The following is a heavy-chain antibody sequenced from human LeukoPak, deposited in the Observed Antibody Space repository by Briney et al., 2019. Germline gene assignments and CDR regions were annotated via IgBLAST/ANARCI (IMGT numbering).Heavy chain of an antibody. CDR3: ARIVNGSGWRW. Sequence: SETLSLTCTVSGGSVSIGNDYWGWIRQPPGKGLEWIGSIHSGGSTFYNPSLKGRVTISIDTPKNRFSLNLRSVTAADTAVYFCARIVNGSGWRWGGQGTLVTVSS. CDR2: IHSGGST. J-gene: IGHJ4*02. CDR1: GGSVSIGNDY. V-gene: IGHV4-39*02. D-gene: IGHD6-19*01.